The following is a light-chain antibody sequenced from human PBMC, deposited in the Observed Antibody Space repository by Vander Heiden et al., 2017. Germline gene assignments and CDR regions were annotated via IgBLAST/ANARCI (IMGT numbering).Light chain of an antibody. CDR1: QTISRY. CDR3: QQSDSPPNT. J-gene: IGKJ2*01. V-gene: IGKV1-39*01. Sequence: DIQMTQSPSSLSASVVDRVTLTCRASQTISRYSNWYQQKPGRAPKLLIYATSALQSGVPSRFSGSGSGTDFTLTISKLQPEDFATYYCQQSDSPPNTFGQGTKMEIK. CDR2: ATS.